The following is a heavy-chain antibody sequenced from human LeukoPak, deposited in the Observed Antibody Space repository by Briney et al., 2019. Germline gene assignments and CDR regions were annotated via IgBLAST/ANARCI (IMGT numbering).Heavy chain of an antibody. D-gene: IGHD5-24*01. CDR2: INPSGGST. CDR1: GYTFTSYY. V-gene: IGHV1-46*01. CDR3: AREEMARQFDY. J-gene: IGHJ4*02. Sequence: ASVKVSCKASGYTFTSYYMHWVRQAPRQGLEWMGIINPSGGSTSYAQKFQGRVTMTRDMSTSTVYMELSSLRSEDTAVYYCAREEMARQFDYWGQGTLVTVSS.